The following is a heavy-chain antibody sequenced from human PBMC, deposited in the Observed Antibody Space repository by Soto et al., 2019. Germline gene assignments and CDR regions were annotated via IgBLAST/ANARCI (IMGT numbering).Heavy chain of an antibody. CDR2: FYSSGSI. Sequence: TLSLTCFVSGYSITAGGYYWSWIRHHPGKGLEWIGSFYSSGSIIYNPSLRSRVSISGDTSSNQFSMSLTSVTAADTARYYYFDYWGQGTLVTVSS. J-gene: IGHJ4*02. CDR1: GYSITAGGYY. V-gene: IGHV4-31*08. CDR3: FDY.